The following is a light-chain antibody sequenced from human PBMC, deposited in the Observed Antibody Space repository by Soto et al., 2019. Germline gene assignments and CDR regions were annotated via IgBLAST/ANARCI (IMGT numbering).Light chain of an antibody. CDR1: QSVSSSY. Sequence: EIVLTQSPGTLSLSPGERATLSCRASQSVSSSYLAWYQQKPGQAPRLLIYDASRATGIPDRFSASGSGTDFTLTITRLEPEDFAVYYWQHYGTSALFGPGTKVEI. V-gene: IGKV3-20*01. CDR3: QHYGTSAL. J-gene: IGKJ3*01. CDR2: DAS.